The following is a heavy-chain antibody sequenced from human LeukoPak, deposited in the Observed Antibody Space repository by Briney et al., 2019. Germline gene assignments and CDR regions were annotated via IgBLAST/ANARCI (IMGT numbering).Heavy chain of an antibody. CDR2: IYYTGST. CDR3: TRGDPAVASFGY. V-gene: IGHV4-39*02. D-gene: IGHD6-19*01. Sequence: SETLSLTCTVSGGSISRSTYYWGWIRQPPRKGLEWIGSIYYTGSTYYNPSLKSRVTISVDTSKNHISLKLTSVTAADTAVYYCTRGDPAVASFGYWGQGTLVTVSS. CDR1: GGSISRSTYY. J-gene: IGHJ4*02.